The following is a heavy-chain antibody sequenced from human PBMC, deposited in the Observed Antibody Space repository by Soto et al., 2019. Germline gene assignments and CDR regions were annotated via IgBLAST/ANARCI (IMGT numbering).Heavy chain of an antibody. J-gene: IGHJ5*02. CDR1: GCSISSSSYH. CDR3: VRTANWLDP. CDR2: SHYSGSA. Sequence: PSETLSLTCTVSGCSISSSSYHWGWIRQPPGKGLEWIGNSHYSGSAYYNPSLKSRVTISVDTSKNQVSLKLSSVTAADTAVYYCVRTANWLDPWGQGTLVTVSS. V-gene: IGHV4-39*01.